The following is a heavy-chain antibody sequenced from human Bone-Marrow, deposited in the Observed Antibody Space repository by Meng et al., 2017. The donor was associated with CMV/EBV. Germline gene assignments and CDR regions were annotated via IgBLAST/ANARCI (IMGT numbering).Heavy chain of an antibody. J-gene: IGHJ6*04. CDR1: GGSFSGYY. CDR2: INHSGST. D-gene: IGHD1-26*01. Sequence: SQTLSLTCAVYGGSFSGYYWSWIRQPPGKGLEWIGEINHSGSTNYNPSLKSRVTISVDTSKNQFSLKRSSVTAADTAVYYCARGGGYYLHYYYYGMDVWGEGTTVTVSS. V-gene: IGHV4-34*01. CDR3: ARGGGYYLHYYYYGMDV.